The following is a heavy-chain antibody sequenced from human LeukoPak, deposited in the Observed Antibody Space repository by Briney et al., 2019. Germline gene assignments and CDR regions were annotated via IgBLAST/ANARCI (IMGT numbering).Heavy chain of an antibody. J-gene: IGHJ5*02. CDR1: GYTFTGYY. D-gene: IGHD2-2*02. Sequence: ASVKVSCKASGYTFTGYYMHWVRQAPGQGLEWMGWINPNSGGTIYAQKFQGRVTMTRDTSISTAYMELSRLRSDDTAVHYCARVAGYQLLYSWFDPWGQGTLVTVSS. CDR2: INPNSGGT. V-gene: IGHV1-2*02. CDR3: ARVAGYQLLYSWFDP.